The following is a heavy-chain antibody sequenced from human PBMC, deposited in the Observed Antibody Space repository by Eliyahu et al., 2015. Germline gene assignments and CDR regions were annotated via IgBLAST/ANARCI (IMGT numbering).Heavy chain of an antibody. CDR1: GFXFXXXY. V-gene: IGHV3-72*01. D-gene: IGHD6-19*01. Sequence: EVQVVESGGGLVQPGGSLSLSCAXSGFXFXXXYMDWVRQAPGKGLEWVGRSRDKSSSYTTEYAASVKGRFTISRDDSKNSVYLQMNSLKDEDTAVYYCARGDSSGWAGAFDIWGQGTMVTVSS. CDR3: ARGDSSGWAGAFDI. J-gene: IGHJ3*02. CDR2: SRDKSSSYTT.